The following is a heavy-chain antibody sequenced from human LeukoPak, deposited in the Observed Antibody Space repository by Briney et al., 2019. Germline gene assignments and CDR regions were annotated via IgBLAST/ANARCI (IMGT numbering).Heavy chain of an antibody. D-gene: IGHD4-11*01. J-gene: IGHJ4*02. CDR3: ARGLLQYYFDY. CDR1: GGSVSSTSYY. Sequence: KTSETLSLTCTVSGGSVSSTSYYWSWIRQAPGKGLEWIGYIYYSGSTNYNPSLKSRVTISVDTSKNQFSLELSSVTAADTAVYHCARGLLQYYFDYWGQGTLVTVSS. CDR2: IYYSGST. V-gene: IGHV4-61*01.